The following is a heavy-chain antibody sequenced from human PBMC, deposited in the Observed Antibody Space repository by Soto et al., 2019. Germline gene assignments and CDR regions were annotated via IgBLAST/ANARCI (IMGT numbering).Heavy chain of an antibody. CDR2: IYYSGST. J-gene: IGHJ3*02. V-gene: IGHV4-31*03. D-gene: IGHD1-26*01. Sequence: QVQPQESGPGLVKPSQTLSLTCTVSGGSISSGGYYWSWIRQHPGKGVEWIGYIYYSGSTYYNPSLKSRVTRAVDTSKIHVSLKLSSVTAADTAVCYCAGVYSGSYLVTSDDAFDIWGQGTMVTVSS. CDR3: AGVYSGSYLVTSDDAFDI. CDR1: GGSISSGGYY.